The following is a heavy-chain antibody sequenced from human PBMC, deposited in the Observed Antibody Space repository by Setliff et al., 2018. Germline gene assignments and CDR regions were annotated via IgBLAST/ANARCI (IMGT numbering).Heavy chain of an antibody. CDR3: VCFSWRGCSGDTCYSGDDSFDM. J-gene: IGHJ3*02. V-gene: IGHV3-30*02. Sequence: GESLTLSCAASGLTFSTYGMHWVRQAPGKGLEWVAYIWYDGSNKYYVDSVKGRFTVSRDNSKDTLYLQMNSLRVEDSAIYYCVCFSWRGCSGDTCYSGDDSFDMWGQGTEVTVAS. CDR1: GLTFSTYG. D-gene: IGHD2-15*01. CDR2: IWYDGSNK.